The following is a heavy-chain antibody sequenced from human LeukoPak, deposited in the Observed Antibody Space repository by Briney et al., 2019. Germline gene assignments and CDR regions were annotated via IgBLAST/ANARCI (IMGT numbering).Heavy chain of an antibody. Sequence: PSETLSLTCTVPGDSTSGYYWSWIRQPAEKGLEWIGRIYSSGSANYNPSLKSRVTMSLDTSKNQFSLKLSSVTAADTAVYYCARLEWIQLWLGGRGAFDIWGQGTMVTVSS. CDR2: IYSSGSA. V-gene: IGHV4-4*07. CDR1: GDSTSGYY. CDR3: ARLEWIQLWLGGRGAFDI. J-gene: IGHJ3*02. D-gene: IGHD5-18*01.